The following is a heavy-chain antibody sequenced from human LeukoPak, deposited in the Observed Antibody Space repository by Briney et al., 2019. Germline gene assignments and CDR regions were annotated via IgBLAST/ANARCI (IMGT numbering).Heavy chain of an antibody. Sequence: SETLSLTCTVSGGSISSYYWSWIRQPPGKGLEWIGYIYSSGSTNYNPSLKSRVTISVDTSKNQFSLKLTSVTAADTAVYYCARENLEVVPAHWFDPWGQGTLVTVSS. CDR2: IYSSGST. V-gene: IGHV4-4*08. CDR1: GGSISSYY. J-gene: IGHJ5*02. D-gene: IGHD2-2*01. CDR3: ARENLEVVPAHWFDP.